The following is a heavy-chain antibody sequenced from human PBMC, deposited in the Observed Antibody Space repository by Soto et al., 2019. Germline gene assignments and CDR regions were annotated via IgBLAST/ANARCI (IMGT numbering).Heavy chain of an antibody. CDR3: AKLHGSSWYWY. V-gene: IGHV3-23*01. CDR1: GFPFSSYA. CDR2: ISGSGGST. J-gene: IGHJ4*02. Sequence: GGSLRVSCAASGFPFSSYARSWVRKAPGKGLEWVSAISGSGGSTYYADSVKGRFTISRDNSKNTLYLQMNSLRAEDTAVYYCAKLHGSSWYWYWGQGTLVTVSS. D-gene: IGHD6-13*01.